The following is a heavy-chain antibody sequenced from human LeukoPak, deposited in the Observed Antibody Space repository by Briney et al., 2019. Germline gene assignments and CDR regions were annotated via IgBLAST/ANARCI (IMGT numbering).Heavy chain of an antibody. D-gene: IGHD4-17*01. CDR3: ARAYGDSYYYYYMDV. CDR2: IKQDGSEK. Sequence: WGALRLSCAASGFTFSSYWMSWVRQAPGKGLEWVANIKQDGSEKYYVDSVKGRFTISRDSVKNSVYLQMNSLRAEDTAVYYCARAYGDSYYYYYMDVWGKGTTVTVSS. V-gene: IGHV3-7*01. J-gene: IGHJ6*03. CDR1: GFTFSSYW.